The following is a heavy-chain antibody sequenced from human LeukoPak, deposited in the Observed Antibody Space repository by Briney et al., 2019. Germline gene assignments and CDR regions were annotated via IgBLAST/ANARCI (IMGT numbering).Heavy chain of an antibody. CDR2: INPDNGGA. Sequence: ASVKVSCKASGYTFSDYYIHWVRQAPGQGLEWMGRINPDNGGANYAQKFQGRVTMTRDTSISTAYMEMARMKYDDTGVYYCARVWRRDGYNYFDQWGQGTLVTVSS. CDR3: ARVWRRDGYNYFDQ. CDR1: GYTFSDYY. J-gene: IGHJ4*02. V-gene: IGHV1-2*05. D-gene: IGHD5-24*01.